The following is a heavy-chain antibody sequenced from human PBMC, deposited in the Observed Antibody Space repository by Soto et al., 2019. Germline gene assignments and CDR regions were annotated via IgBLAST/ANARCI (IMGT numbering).Heavy chain of an antibody. J-gene: IGHJ4*01. D-gene: IGHD6-6*01. CDR3: ATGVSARPLRYYFYY. Sequence: ASVKVACKTSGYGFSSYVVSWVRQAPGEGLEWVGRVDPDNGHTKYAQKLQGRVTMATDTATNTAYMELSSLRFDDTAVYYCATGVSARPLRYYFYYCRQGTLVTVSS. V-gene: IGHV1-18*01. CDR2: VDPDNGHT. CDR1: GYGFSSYV.